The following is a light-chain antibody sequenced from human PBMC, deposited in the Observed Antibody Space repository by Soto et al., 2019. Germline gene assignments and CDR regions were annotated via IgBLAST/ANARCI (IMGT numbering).Light chain of an antibody. CDR1: QSVSSN. V-gene: IGKV3-15*01. Sequence: EIVMTQSPATLSVSPGERATISCRTSQSVSSNLAWYQQKPGQAPRHLIYGASTRATGIPARFSGSGSGTEFTLTISSLQSEDFAFYYCQQTWTFGQGTKVDIK. J-gene: IGKJ1*01. CDR2: GAS. CDR3: QQTWT.